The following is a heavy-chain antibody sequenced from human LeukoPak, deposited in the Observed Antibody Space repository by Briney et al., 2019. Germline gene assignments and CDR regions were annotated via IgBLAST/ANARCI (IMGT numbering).Heavy chain of an antibody. D-gene: IGHD2/OR15-2a*01. V-gene: IGHV4-4*07. CDR1: GGSISSYY. CDR3: ARELKVGNTGYYFDY. Sequence: PSETLSLTCTVSGGSISSYYWSWIRQPAGKGLEWIGRIYTSGSTNYNPSLKSRVTMSVDTSKNQFSLKLSSVTAADTAVYYCARELKVGNTGYYFDYWGQGTLVTVSS. J-gene: IGHJ4*02. CDR2: IYTSGST.